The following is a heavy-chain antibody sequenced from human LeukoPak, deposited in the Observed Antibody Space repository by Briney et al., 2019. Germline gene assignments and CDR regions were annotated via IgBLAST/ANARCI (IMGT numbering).Heavy chain of an antibody. Sequence: GGSLRLSCAASGFTFSSYSMNWVRQAPGKGLEWVSYISSSSSTIYYADSVKGRFTISRDNAKNSLYLQMNSLRAEDTAVYYCAREDVGPYDSSDYWGQGTLVTVSS. CDR2: ISSSSSTI. CDR1: GFTFSSYS. J-gene: IGHJ4*02. D-gene: IGHD3-3*01. V-gene: IGHV3-48*01. CDR3: AREDVGPYDSSDY.